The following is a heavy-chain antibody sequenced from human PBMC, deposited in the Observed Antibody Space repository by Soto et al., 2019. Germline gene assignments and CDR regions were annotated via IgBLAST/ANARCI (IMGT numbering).Heavy chain of an antibody. D-gene: IGHD1-26*01. CDR3: ASAIVGPTTTRWLDP. V-gene: IGHV1-69*13. Sequence: SVKVSCKASGGTLSRYAISWVRQAPGQGLEGMGGIIPIFGTANYAQKFEGRVTITADESTSTAYIELSSLSFANTAVYYCASAIVGPTTTRWLDPWGQGTLVTVSS. CDR1: GGTLSRYA. CDR2: IIPIFGTA. J-gene: IGHJ5*02.